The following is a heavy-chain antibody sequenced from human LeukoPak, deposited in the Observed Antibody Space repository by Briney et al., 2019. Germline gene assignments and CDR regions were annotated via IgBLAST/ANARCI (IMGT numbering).Heavy chain of an antibody. D-gene: IGHD5-12*01. CDR2: IGISSGNT. V-gene: IGHV3-48*01. J-gene: IGHJ4*01. CDR1: GCNFIDYS. CDR3: ARDHRYAFDN. Sequence: GGSLRLSCAASGCNFIDYSMNWVRQAPGKGLEWISCIGISSGNTKYADSVKGRFTISKDKARNSLYLQMNSLRVEDTAVYYCARDHRYAFDNWGHGTLVTVSS.